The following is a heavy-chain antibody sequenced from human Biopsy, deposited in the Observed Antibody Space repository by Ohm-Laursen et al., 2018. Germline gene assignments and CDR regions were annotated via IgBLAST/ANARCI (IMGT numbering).Heavy chain of an antibody. CDR3: GNEVHGRDY. J-gene: IGHJ4*02. D-gene: IGHD2-15*01. CDR1: GKTFSDYQ. Sequence: TLSLTCAVFGKTFSDYQWSWIRQPPGKGLEWIGQINQAGTTTYNPSLKSRVSISADASKSEFSLRLTSVTAADTAVYLCGNEVHGRDYWGLGAQVTVSS. CDR2: INQAGTT. V-gene: IGHV4-34*08.